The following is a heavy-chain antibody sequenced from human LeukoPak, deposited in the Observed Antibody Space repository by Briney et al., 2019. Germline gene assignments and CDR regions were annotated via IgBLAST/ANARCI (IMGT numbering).Heavy chain of an antibody. Sequence: PGGSLRLSCAASGFTFSSYAMHWVRQAPGKGLEWVAVISYDGSNKYYADSVKGRFTISRDNSKNTLYLQMNSLRAEDTAVYYCARGRFLEWFGAFDIWGQGTMVTVSS. J-gene: IGHJ3*02. CDR2: ISYDGSNK. D-gene: IGHD3-3*01. CDR3: ARGRFLEWFGAFDI. CDR1: GFTFSSYA. V-gene: IGHV3-30-3*01.